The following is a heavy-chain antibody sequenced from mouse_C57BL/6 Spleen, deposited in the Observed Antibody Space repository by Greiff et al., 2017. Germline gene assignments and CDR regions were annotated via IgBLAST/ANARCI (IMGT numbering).Heavy chain of an antibody. V-gene: IGHV1-52*01. J-gene: IGHJ4*01. D-gene: IGHD4-1*01. CDR2: IDPSDSET. Sequence: QVQLQQPGAELVRPGSSVKLSCKASGYTFTSYWMHWVKQRPIQGLEWIGNIDPSDSETHYNQKFTDKATLTVDQSSSTAYMQLSSLTSEDSAVYYCARRELGAYYAMDYWGQGTSVTVSS. CDR1: GYTFTSYW. CDR3: ARRELGAYYAMDY.